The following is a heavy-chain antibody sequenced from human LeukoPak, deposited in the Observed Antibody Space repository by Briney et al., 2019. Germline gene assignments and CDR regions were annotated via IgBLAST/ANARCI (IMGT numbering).Heavy chain of an antibody. Sequence: GGSLRLSCAASGFTFSSYGMHWVRQAPGKGLEWVAVIWYDGSNKYYADSVKGRFTISRDNSKNTLYLQMNSLRAEDTAVYYCAREGYYGSGSPPSLYFDYWGQGTLVTVSS. V-gene: IGHV3-33*01. CDR3: AREGYYGSGSPPSLYFDY. CDR1: GFTFSSYG. J-gene: IGHJ4*02. CDR2: IWYDGSNK. D-gene: IGHD3-10*01.